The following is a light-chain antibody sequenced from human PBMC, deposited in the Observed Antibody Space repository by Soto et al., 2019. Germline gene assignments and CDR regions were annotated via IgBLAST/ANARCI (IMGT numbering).Light chain of an antibody. V-gene: IGLV2-14*01. Sequence: QSVLAQPASVSGSPGQSITISCTGTRSDVGLYNYVSWYQQHPGKAPRLMIYDVSNRPSGASNRFSGSKSANTASLTISGLQAEDEADYYCCSYAGSITHYVFGTGTKVTVL. J-gene: IGLJ1*01. CDR2: DVS. CDR1: RSDVGLYNY. CDR3: CSYAGSITHYV.